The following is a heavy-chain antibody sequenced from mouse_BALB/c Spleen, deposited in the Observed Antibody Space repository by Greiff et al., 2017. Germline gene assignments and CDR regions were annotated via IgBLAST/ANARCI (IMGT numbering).Heavy chain of an antibody. V-gene: IGHV1-7*01. D-gene: IGHD4-1*01. CDR1: GYTFTSYW. CDR3: ARGITGTDY. Sequence: VQLQQSGAELAKPGASVKMSCKASGYTFTSYWMHWVKQRPGQGLEWIGYINPSTGYTEYNQKFKDKGTLTADKSSSTAYMQLSSLTSEDSAVYYCARGITGTDYWGQGTTLTVSS. CDR2: INPSTGYT. J-gene: IGHJ2*01.